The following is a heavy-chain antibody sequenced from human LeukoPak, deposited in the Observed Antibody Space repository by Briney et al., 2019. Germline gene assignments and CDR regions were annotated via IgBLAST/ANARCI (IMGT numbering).Heavy chain of an antibody. CDR2: ISGSGGST. Sequence: PGGSLRLSCAASGFTFSSYAMSWVRQAPGKGLEWVSAISGSGGSTYYADSVKGRFTISRDNSKNTLYLQMNSLRAEDTAVYYCAKSPVVAAPTKYCGGDCYFYYFDYWGQGTLVTVSS. CDR3: AKSPVVAAPTKYCGGDCYFYYFDY. CDR1: GFTFSSYA. D-gene: IGHD2-21*02. V-gene: IGHV3-23*01. J-gene: IGHJ4*02.